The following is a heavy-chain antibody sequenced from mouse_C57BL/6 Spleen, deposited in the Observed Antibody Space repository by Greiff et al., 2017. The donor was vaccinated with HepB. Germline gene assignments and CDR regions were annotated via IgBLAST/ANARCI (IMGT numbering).Heavy chain of an antibody. D-gene: IGHD1-1*01. V-gene: IGHV1-18*01. CDR2: INPNNGGT. Sequence: EVQLQQSGPELVKPGASVKIPCKASGYTFTDYNMDWVKQSHGKSLEWIGDINPNNGGTIYNQKFKGKATLTVDKSSSTAYMELRSLTSEDTAVYYCARGTHYYGSSYGYFDVWGTGTTVTVSS. CDR1: GYTFTDYN. CDR3: ARGTHYYGSSYGYFDV. J-gene: IGHJ1*03.